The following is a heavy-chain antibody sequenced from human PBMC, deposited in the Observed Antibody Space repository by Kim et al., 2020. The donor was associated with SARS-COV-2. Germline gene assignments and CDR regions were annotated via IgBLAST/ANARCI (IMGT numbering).Heavy chain of an antibody. V-gene: IGHV3-30*18. J-gene: IGHJ4*01. D-gene: IGHD3-10*01. CDR3: AKDLVYYYGSGSYDY. CDR2: ISYDGSNK. Sequence: GGSLRLSCAASGFTFSSYGMHWVRQAPGKGLEWVAVISYDGSNKYYADSVKGRFTISRDNSKNTLYLQMNSLRAEDTAVYYCAKDLVYYYGSGSYDYWG. CDR1: GFTFSSYG.